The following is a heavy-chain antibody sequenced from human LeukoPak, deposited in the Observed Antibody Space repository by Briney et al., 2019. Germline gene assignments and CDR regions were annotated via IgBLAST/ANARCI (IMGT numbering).Heavy chain of an antibody. Sequence: PSETLSPTCTVSGGSINSYFCSWIRQPAGRGLEYIGRIYSSGSTNYNPSLKSRVTMSVDTPKNQFSLKLTSVTAADTAVYYCARGYGTTADLIHLWGRGTMVTVSS. CDR3: ARGYGTTADLIHL. CDR1: GGSINSYF. CDR2: IYSSGST. J-gene: IGHJ4*02. D-gene: IGHD1-7*01. V-gene: IGHV4-4*07.